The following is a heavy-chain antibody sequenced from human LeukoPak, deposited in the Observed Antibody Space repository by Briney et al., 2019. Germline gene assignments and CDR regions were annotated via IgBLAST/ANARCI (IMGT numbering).Heavy chain of an antibody. Sequence: GSLRLSCGASGIVFSNTAMNWARQSPGRGLEWVSAISGGGERAFYADSVKGRFTISRDNSKNMLYLQMNSLRADDTAIYYCAKDGGQYSSGPEFDPRGQGALVTVSS. CDR3: AKDGGQYSSGPEFDP. D-gene: IGHD6-19*01. J-gene: IGHJ5*02. V-gene: IGHV3-23*01. CDR1: GIVFSNTA. CDR2: ISGGGERA.